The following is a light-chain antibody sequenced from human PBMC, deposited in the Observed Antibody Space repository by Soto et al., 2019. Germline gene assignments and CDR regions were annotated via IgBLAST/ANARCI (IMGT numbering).Light chain of an antibody. V-gene: IGLV2-14*01. Sequence: QSVLTQPASVSGSPGQSITISCTGSSTDVGGYNYVSWYQQRPGKAPKLMIFEVSNRPSGFSYRFAGSKSGNTASLTISGLQAEDEADYYCSSYTSTHYVFGTGTKVTVL. CDR1: STDVGGYNY. J-gene: IGLJ1*01. CDR2: EVS. CDR3: SSYTSTHYV.